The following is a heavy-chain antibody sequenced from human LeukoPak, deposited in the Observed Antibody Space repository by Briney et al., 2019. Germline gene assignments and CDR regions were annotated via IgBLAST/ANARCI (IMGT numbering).Heavy chain of an antibody. Sequence: DPLSLPCGVYGRSFRGYYWSGIRQPPGKGLGWTGEINHSCRTNYNPSLKRRVTMPVDTSKNKLSLNLTAVTDADTAVCYVARRGILTIFWGQGTLVTVSS. D-gene: IGHD3-9*01. CDR2: INHSCRT. CDR1: GRSFRGYY. J-gene: IGHJ4*02. CDR3: ARRGILTIF. V-gene: IGHV4-34*01.